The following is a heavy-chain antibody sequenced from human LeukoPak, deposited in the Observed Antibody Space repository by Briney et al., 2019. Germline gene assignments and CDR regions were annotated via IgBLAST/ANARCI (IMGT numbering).Heavy chain of an antibody. CDR1: GFTFSSYS. V-gene: IGHV3-21*01. CDR3: AKDQGTMVRGGFLY. J-gene: IGHJ4*02. CDR2: ISSSSSYI. Sequence: GGSLRLSCAASGFTFSSYSMNWVRQAPGKGLEWVSSISSSSSYIYYADSVKGRFTISRDNAKNSLYLQMNSLRAEDTAVYYCAKDQGTMVRGGFLYWGQGTLVTVSS. D-gene: IGHD3-10*01.